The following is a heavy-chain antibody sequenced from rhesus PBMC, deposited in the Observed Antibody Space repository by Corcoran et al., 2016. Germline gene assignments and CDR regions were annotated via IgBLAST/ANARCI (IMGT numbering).Heavy chain of an antibody. Sequence: QVQLQQWGEGLVKPSETLSLTCAVYGGSISSNYWSWIRQPPGKGLEWVGRIRSGGITNYNPPLKGRVTISIDTSKNQFSLKLSSVTAADTAVYYCARDQVDFWTGYYHDYWGQGVLVTVSS. D-gene: IGHD3-3*01. CDR2: IRSGGIT. J-gene: IGHJ4*01. V-gene: IGHV4-160*01. CDR1: GGSISSNY. CDR3: ARDQVDFWTGYYHDY.